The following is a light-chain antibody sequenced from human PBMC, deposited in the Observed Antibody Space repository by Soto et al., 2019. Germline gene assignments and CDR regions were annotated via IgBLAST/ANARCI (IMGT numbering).Light chain of an antibody. CDR2: AAS. CDR3: QPSYSTPQT. Sequence: DIQMTQSPSSLSASVGDRVTITCRASQSISSYLNWYQQKPGKAPKLLIYAASSLQSGVPSRFSGSGSGTDFTITISSLQPEDFATYYCQPSYSTPQTFGQGTKVAIK. V-gene: IGKV1-39*01. CDR1: QSISSY. J-gene: IGKJ1*01.